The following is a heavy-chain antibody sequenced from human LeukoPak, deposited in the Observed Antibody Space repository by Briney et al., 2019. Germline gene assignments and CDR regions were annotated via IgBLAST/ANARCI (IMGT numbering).Heavy chain of an antibody. Sequence: SETLSLTCTVSGGSISSYYWSWIRQPPGKGLEWIASINYSGSTYYNPSLKSRVTISVDTSENQFSLKLSSVTAADTAVYYCARYVVYGSGKYYFDYWGQGTLVTVSS. V-gene: IGHV4-39*01. CDR1: GGSISSYY. J-gene: IGHJ4*02. CDR2: INYSGST. D-gene: IGHD3-10*01. CDR3: ARYVVYGSGKYYFDY.